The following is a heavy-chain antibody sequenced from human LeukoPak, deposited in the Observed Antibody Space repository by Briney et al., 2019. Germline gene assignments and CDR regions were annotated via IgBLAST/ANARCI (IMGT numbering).Heavy chain of an antibody. J-gene: IGHJ4*02. CDR3: ARQSFYYGSGSYYKWVDY. Sequence: GESLKISCKGSGYSFTSYWIGWVRQMPGKGLEWMGIIYPGDSGTRYSPSFQGQVTISADKSISTAYLQWSSLKASDTAMYYCARQSFYYGSGSYYKWVDYWGQGTLVTVSS. CDR1: GYSFTSYW. D-gene: IGHD3-10*01. V-gene: IGHV5-51*01. CDR2: IYPGDSGT.